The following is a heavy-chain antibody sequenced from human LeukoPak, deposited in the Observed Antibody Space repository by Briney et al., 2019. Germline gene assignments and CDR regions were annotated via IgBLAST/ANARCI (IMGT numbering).Heavy chain of an antibody. D-gene: IGHD3-22*01. J-gene: IGHJ4*02. CDR2: ISGSGGST. Sequence: GGSLRLSCAASGFTFSSYAMSWVRQAPGKGLEWVSAISGSGGSTYYADSVKGRFTISRDNSKNTLYLQMNSLRAEDTAVYYCARDIGGRWDSSGYFDYWGQGTLVTVSS. V-gene: IGHV3-23*01. CDR3: ARDIGGRWDSSGYFDY. CDR1: GFTFSSYA.